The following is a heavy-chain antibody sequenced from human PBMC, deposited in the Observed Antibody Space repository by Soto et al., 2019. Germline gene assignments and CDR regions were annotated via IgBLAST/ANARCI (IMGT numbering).Heavy chain of an antibody. CDR3: ADSGGIAVIPTRFDT. CDR2: ISSNGSTI. J-gene: IGHJ5*02. Sequence: VGSLRLSCAASGFTFSSYEMNCVRQAPGKGLEWVSYISSNGSTIYYADSVKGRFTISRDNAKNSLYLQMNSLRAEDTAVYYCADSGGIAVIPTRFDTWGKGTLVTVXS. V-gene: IGHV3-48*03. D-gene: IGHD3-22*01. CDR1: GFTFSSYE.